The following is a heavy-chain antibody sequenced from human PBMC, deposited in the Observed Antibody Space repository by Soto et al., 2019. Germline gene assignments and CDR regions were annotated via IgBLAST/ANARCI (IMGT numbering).Heavy chain of an antibody. Sequence: GGSLRLSCAASGFTFSSYGMHWVRQAPGKGLEWVAVISYDGSNKYYADSVKGRFTISRDNSKNTLYLQMNSLRAEDTAVYYCAKDGGADYYDSSGYYYFGHFDYWGQGTLVTVSS. CDR1: GFTFSSYG. J-gene: IGHJ4*02. CDR2: ISYDGSNK. D-gene: IGHD3-22*01. V-gene: IGHV3-30*18. CDR3: AKDGGADYYDSSGYYYFGHFDY.